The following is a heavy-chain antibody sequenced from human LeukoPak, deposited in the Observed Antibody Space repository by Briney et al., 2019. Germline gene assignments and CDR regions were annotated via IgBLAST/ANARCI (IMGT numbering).Heavy chain of an antibody. CDR1: GFTFSSYW. V-gene: IGHV3-7*01. CDR3: ARRFAY. CDR2: IKRDGSVK. Sequence: PGGSLRLSYAASGFTFSSYWMSWVRQAPGKGLEWVASIKRDGSVKKYVDSVQGRFTVSRDNTENSLYLQMNSLRADDTAVYYCARRFAYWGQGTLVTVSS. J-gene: IGHJ4*02.